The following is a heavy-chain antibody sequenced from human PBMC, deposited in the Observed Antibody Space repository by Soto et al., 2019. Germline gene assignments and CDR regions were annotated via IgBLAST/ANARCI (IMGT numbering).Heavy chain of an antibody. V-gene: IGHV3-30*03. CDR3: AFNIVVVPAAPIPFDP. CDR1: GFTFSSYG. CDR2: ISYDGSNK. J-gene: IGHJ5*02. D-gene: IGHD2-2*01. Sequence: GGSLRLSCAASGFTFSSYGMHWVRQAPGKGLEWVAVISYDGSNKYYADSVKGRFTISRDNSKNTLYLQMNSLRAEDTAVYYCAFNIVVVPAAPIPFDPWGQGTLVTVSS.